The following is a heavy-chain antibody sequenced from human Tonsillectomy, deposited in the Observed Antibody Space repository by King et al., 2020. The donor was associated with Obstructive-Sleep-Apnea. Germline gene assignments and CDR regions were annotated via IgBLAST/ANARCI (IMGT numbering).Heavy chain of an antibody. CDR1: GYSFTTYG. V-gene: IGHV1-18*01. CDR3: ARVWFGEVGGYYYYGMDV. D-gene: IGHD3-10*01. J-gene: IGHJ6*02. Sequence: VQLVESGAEVKKPGASVKVSCKTSGYSFTTYGISWVRQAPGQGLEWMGWISVYNGNTNYAQKLQGRVTMTTDTSTSTAYMELRSLRSDDTAVYYCARVWFGEVGGYYYYGMDVWGQGTTVIVSS. CDR2: ISVYNGNT.